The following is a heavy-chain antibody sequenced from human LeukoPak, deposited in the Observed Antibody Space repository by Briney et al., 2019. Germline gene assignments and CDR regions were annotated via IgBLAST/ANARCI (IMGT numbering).Heavy chain of an antibody. V-gene: IGHV1-46*01. Sequence: GASVKVSCKASGYTFTNYYMHWVRQAPGQGLEWMGIINPSGGGTTYAQKFQGRVSMTRDTSISTAYMELSRLRSDDTAVYYCARAPSWELLGFDPWGQGTLVTVSS. J-gene: IGHJ5*02. D-gene: IGHD1-26*01. CDR2: INPSGGGT. CDR1: GYTFTNYY. CDR3: ARAPSWELLGFDP.